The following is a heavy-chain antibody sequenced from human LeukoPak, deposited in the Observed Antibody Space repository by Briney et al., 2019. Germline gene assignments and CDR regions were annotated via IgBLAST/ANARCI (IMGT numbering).Heavy chain of an antibody. V-gene: IGHV6-1*01. J-gene: IGHJ5*02. D-gene: IGHD2-2*01. CDR2: TYYRSTWYN. Sequence: SQTLSLTCAISGDSVSSNSVTWNWIRQSPSRGLEWLGRTYYRSTWYNDYAVSVRGRITVNPDTSKNQFSLHLSSVTPEDTAVYYCARRLTQYDCFDPWGQGILVTVSS. CDR3: ARRLTQYDCFDP. CDR1: GDSVSSNSVT.